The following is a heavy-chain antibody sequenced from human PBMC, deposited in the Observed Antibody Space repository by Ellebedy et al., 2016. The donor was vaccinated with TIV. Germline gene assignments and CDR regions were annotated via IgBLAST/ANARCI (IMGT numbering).Heavy chain of an antibody. Sequence: GESLKISXKGSGYSFTSYWISWVRQMTGKGLEWMGRIDPSDSYTNYSPSFQGQVTISADKSISTAYLQWSSLKASDTAMYYCARNGGYCSGGSCGYYYYYYGMDVWGQGTTVTVSS. D-gene: IGHD2-15*01. CDR3: ARNGGYCSGGSCGYYYYYYGMDV. J-gene: IGHJ6*02. CDR2: IDPSDSYT. V-gene: IGHV5-10-1*04. CDR1: GYSFTSYW.